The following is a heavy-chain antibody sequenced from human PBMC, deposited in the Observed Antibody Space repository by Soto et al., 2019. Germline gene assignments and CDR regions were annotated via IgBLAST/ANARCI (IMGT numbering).Heavy chain of an antibody. CDR1: GDSVSSNTAA. Sequence: PSQTLSLTCAISGDSVSSNTAAWNWIRSSPSRGLEWLGRTYYRSNWRHDYAVSVRSRITVNPDTSKNHFSLQLNSVTPEDTAVYYCARGPSPLDPWGQGILVTVSS. CDR2: TYYRSNWRH. J-gene: IGHJ5*02. V-gene: IGHV6-1*01. CDR3: ARGPSPLDP.